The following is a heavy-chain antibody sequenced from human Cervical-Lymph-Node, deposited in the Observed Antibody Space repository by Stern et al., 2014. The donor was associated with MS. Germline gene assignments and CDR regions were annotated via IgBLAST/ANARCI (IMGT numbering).Heavy chain of an antibody. V-gene: IGHV3-21*01. Sequence: EVQLVESGGGLLKPGGSLRLSCAASGFTSSNSGMHWVRQAPGKGLEWVASISGSGNNKYYGDSVKGRLAISRDNAKNSLYLQMNSLRAEDTGIYYCARHCSSSSCYRYYGMDVWGQGTTVTVSS. CDR2: ISGSGNNK. CDR3: ARHCSSSSCYRYYGMDV. J-gene: IGHJ6*02. CDR1: GFTSSNSG. D-gene: IGHD2-2*01.